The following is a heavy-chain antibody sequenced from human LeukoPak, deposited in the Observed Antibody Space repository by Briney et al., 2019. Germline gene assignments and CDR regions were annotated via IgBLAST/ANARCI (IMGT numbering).Heavy chain of an antibody. J-gene: IGHJ5*02. CDR3: AXVLXDLPYXXFXX. D-gene: IGHD2-2*01. CDR2: IFYSGST. CDR1: SGSISTSNYY. V-gene: IGHV4-39*07. Sequence: CTVSSGSISTSNYYWGWVRQPPGRALEWIGNIFYSGSTYYSPSLKSRVTISLDKSRNQFSLKRNSVTAADTAGYYXAXVLXDLPYXXFXXWGQGTLVTVSS.